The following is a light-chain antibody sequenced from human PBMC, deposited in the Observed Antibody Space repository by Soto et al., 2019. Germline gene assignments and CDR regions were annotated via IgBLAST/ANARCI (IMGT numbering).Light chain of an antibody. CDR3: QQFKSHPYT. J-gene: IGKJ2*01. V-gene: IGKV1-13*02. CDR2: DAS. Sequence: AIQLTQSPSPLSASIGDRVTITCRASQGISNSLAWYQQKPGTPPALLIYDASTLQSGVPSRFSGSGSGTEFTLTISSLQPGDFATYYCQQFKSHPYTFGQGTKLDIK. CDR1: QGISNS.